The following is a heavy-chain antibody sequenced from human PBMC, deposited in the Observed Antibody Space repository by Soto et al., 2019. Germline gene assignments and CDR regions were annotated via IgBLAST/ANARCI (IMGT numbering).Heavy chain of an antibody. CDR1: GFSFSSHW. Sequence: EAQLLESGGGFVQPGGSLRLSCAGSGFSFSSHWMHWVRQAPGKGLVWVSRMKGDGSTANYADSVKGRLTISRDNARNTVYLQMNSLRVDDTAVYYCARGIPGHYGFDIWGQGTMVTVSS. D-gene: IGHD3-10*01. J-gene: IGHJ3*02. CDR2: MKGDGSTA. V-gene: IGHV3-74*01. CDR3: ARGIPGHYGFDI.